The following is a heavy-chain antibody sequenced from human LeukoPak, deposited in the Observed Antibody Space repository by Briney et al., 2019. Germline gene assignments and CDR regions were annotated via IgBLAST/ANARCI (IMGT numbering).Heavy chain of an antibody. V-gene: IGHV4-30-4*08. CDR1: GGSISSGDYY. CDR2: IYYSGST. D-gene: IGHD2-21*01. CDR3: ARVGVVSIGHPFWFDP. J-gene: IGHJ5*02. Sequence: PSQTLSLTCTVSGGSISSGDYYWSWIRQPPGKGLEWLGYIYYSGSTYYNPSLKSRVTISVDTSKNQFSLKLSSVTAADTAVYYCARVGVVSIGHPFWFDPWGQGTLVTVSS.